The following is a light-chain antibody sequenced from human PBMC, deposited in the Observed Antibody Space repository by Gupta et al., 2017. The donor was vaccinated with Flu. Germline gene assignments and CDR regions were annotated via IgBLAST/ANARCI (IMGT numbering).Light chain of an antibody. V-gene: IGKV3-20*01. J-gene: IGKJ2*01. CDR1: QSVRNTY. CDR2: GAS. Sequence: TVLTQSPGTLSLSPGEAATLSCRASQSVRNTYLAWYQQKPGQPPRLLIYGASLRATGIPARFSGSGSGTDFTLTISRLEPEDFAVYYCQQYDNSAGYTFGQGTKLGIK. CDR3: QQYDNSAGYT.